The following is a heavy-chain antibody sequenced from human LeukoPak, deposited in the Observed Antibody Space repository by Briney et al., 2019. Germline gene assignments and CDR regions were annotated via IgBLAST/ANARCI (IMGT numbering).Heavy chain of an antibody. CDR1: GYTFTDHY. D-gene: IGHD3-10*01. CDR3: ARSTLIMIRGAVDY. V-gene: IGHV1-2*02. CDR2: INPQRGST. J-gene: IGHJ4*02. Sequence: ASVKVSCKTSGYTFTDHYIHWIRQTPRRGLEWLGWINPQRGSTDSAQNFQGRLTITRDTSINTAYMELFSVTSDDTAIYYCARSTLIMIRGAVDYWGQGSLVAVSS.